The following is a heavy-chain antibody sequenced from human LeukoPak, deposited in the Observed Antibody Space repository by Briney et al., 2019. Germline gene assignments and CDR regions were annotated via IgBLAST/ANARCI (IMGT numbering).Heavy chain of an antibody. CDR2: ISSSGSTI. CDR1: GFTFSDYY. D-gene: IGHD5-18*01. Sequence: PGGSLRLSCAASGFTFSDYYMSWIRQAPGKGVEWVSYISSSGSTIYYADSVKGRFTISRDNAKNSLYLQMNSLRAEDTAVYYCARPGDTARQGSYYFDYWGQGTLVTVSS. CDR3: ARPGDTARQGSYYFDY. J-gene: IGHJ4*02. V-gene: IGHV3-11*01.